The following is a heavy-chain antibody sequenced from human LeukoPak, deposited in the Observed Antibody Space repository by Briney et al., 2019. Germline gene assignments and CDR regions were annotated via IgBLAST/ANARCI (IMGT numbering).Heavy chain of an antibody. CDR2: IGNKANGYTT. V-gene: IGHV3-72*01. CDR1: GSIFSDHY. J-gene: IGHJ3*02. D-gene: IGHD6-13*01. Sequence: GGSLRLSCAVSGSIFSDHYMDWVRQAPGKGLEWVGRIGNKANGYTTEYAASVRGRFTISRDDSRNSLYLQMNSLKTGDTALYYCTRGYSRVSVYAFDIWGQGTMVTVSS. CDR3: TRGYSRVSVYAFDI.